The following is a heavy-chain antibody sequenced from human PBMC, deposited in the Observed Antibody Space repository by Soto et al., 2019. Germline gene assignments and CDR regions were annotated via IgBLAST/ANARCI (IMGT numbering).Heavy chain of an antibody. CDR2: IFPLTDIP. Sequence: QVQLVQSGTEVKKPGSSVKVSCKASGGTFRNYPINWVRQAPGQGLEWMGSIFPLTDIPDYAQNFQARLTIWADKSTSTAYMELSSLTSDDTAMYFCARGPLVVLNYFESWGQGTLVTVSS. CDR3: ARGPLVVLNYFES. V-gene: IGHV1-69*02. J-gene: IGHJ4*02. CDR1: GGTFRNYP.